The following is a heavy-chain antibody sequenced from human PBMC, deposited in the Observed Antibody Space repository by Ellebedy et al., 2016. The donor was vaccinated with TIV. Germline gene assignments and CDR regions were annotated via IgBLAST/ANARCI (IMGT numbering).Heavy chain of an antibody. CDR3: ARDPNSPGDTGYGDY. CDR1: GFTFTGFS. V-gene: IGHV3-7*03. D-gene: IGHD5-12*01. CDR2: MNQVGSEK. J-gene: IGHJ4*02. Sequence: GESLKISCAASGFTFTGFSMSWVRQAPGKGLEWVANMNQVGSEKYYVDSVKGRFTISRDNAQNSLYLHMNNLRAEDTAVYYCARDPNSPGDTGYGDYWGQGVVVTVST.